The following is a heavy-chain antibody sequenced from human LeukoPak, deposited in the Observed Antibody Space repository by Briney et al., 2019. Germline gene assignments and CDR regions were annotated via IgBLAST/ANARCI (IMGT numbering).Heavy chain of an antibody. CDR2: IIPIFGTA. V-gene: IGHV1-69*13. D-gene: IGHD3-3*01. CDR1: GGTFSSYA. J-gene: IGHJ4*02. CDR3: ALGSSGSNKGHY. Sequence: GASVKVSCKASGGTFSSYAISSVRQAPGQGLEWMGGIIPIFGTANYAQKFQGRVTITADESTSTAYMELSSLRSEDTAVYYCALGSSGSNKGHYWGQGTLVTVSS.